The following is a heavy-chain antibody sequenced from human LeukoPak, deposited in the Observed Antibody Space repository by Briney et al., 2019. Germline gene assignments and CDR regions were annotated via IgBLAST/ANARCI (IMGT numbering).Heavy chain of an antibody. CDR3: AISGGPSTVTLGY. D-gene: IGHD4-17*01. V-gene: IGHV3-30*04. CDR2: ISYDGSNK. J-gene: IGHJ4*02. Sequence: PGGSLRLSCAASGFTFSSYAMHWVRQAPGKGLEWVAVISYDGSNKYYADSVKGRFTISRDNAKNSLYLQMNSLRAEDTAVYYCAISGGPSTVTLGYWGQGTLVTVSS. CDR1: GFTFSSYA.